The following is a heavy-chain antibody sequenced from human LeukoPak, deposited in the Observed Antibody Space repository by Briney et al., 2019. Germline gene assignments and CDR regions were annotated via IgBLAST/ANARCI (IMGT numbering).Heavy chain of an antibody. CDR2: INHSGST. CDR1: GGSFSGYY. V-gene: IGHV4-34*01. CDR3: ARETRIAVAGTIDY. D-gene: IGHD6-19*01. J-gene: IGHJ4*02. Sequence: SETLSLTCAVYGGSFSGYYWSWIRQPPGKGLEWIGEINHSGSTNYNPSLKSRVTISVDTSKNQFSLKLSSVTAADTAVYYCARETRIAVAGTIDYWGQGTLVTVSS.